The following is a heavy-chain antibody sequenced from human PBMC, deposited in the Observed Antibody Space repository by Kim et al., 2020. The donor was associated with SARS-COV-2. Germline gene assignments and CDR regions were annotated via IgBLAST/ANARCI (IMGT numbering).Heavy chain of an antibody. Sequence: GGSLRLSCEASGFTFSNYWMHWVRQVPGKGLVWVSRVNIDGSNTNYADSVKGRFTISRDSAKSTLYLQMNILRPEDTAVYFCAREYTSSSTRVFDIWGQGTVVTVSS. D-gene: IGHD6-6*01. CDR1: GFTFSNYW. CDR2: VNIDGSNT. V-gene: IGHV3-74*01. J-gene: IGHJ3*02. CDR3: AREYTSSSTRVFDI.